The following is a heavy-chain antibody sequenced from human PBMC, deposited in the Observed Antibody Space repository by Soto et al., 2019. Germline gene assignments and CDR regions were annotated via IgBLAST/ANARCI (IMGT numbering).Heavy chain of an antibody. CDR3: ARAHIVVVTPYYFDY. CDR2: ISYDGSNK. J-gene: IGHJ4*02. V-gene: IGHV3-30-3*01. CDR1: GFTFSSYA. D-gene: IGHD2-21*02. Sequence: QVQLVESGGGVVQPGRSLRLSCAASGFTFSSYAMHWVRQAPGKGLEWVAVISYDGSNKYYADSVKGRFTISRDNSKNALYLQMNSLRPEDTAVYYCARAHIVVVTPYYFDYCGQGTLVTVSS.